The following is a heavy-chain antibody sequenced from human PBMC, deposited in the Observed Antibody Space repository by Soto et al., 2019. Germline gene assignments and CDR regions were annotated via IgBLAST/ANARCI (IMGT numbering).Heavy chain of an antibody. D-gene: IGHD3-22*01. J-gene: IGHJ5*02. Sequence: ASVKVSCKASGYTFTSYGISWVRQAPGQGLEWMGWISAYNGDTNYAQKLQDRVTMTTDTSTSTAYMELSSLRSEDTAVYYCARSTTGDYYDSSGYWEPWGQGTLVTVSS. CDR1: GYTFTSYG. V-gene: IGHV1-18*01. CDR3: ARSTTGDYYDSSGYWEP. CDR2: ISAYNGDT.